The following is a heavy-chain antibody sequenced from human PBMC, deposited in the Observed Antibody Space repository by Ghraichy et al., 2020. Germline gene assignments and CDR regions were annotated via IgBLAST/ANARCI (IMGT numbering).Heavy chain of an antibody. CDR3: ARAICSGGTCYYFDY. CDR1: GFTVSSNY. V-gene: IGHV3-53*01. D-gene: IGHD2-15*01. J-gene: IGHJ4*02. CDR2: IYAGGST. Sequence: GGSLRLSCAASGFTVSSNYMSWVRQAPGKGLEWVSIIYAGGSTYYADSVRGRFTISRDNSKNTLFVQLNSLRAEDTAVYYCARAICSGGTCYYFDYWGQGTLVTVSS.